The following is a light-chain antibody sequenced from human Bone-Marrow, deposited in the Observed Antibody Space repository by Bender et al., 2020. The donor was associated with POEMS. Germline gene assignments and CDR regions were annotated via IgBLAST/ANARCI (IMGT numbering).Light chain of an antibody. Sequence: QSALTQPPSASGSPGQSVTISCTGTSSDVGLYNYVSWYQQHPGKAPQLMIYDVSNRPSGASSRFSGSKSGNTASLTISGLQAEDEADYYCSSYTSTSTAYVFGTGTKVTVL. J-gene: IGLJ1*01. CDR3: SSYTSTSTAYV. CDR1: SSDVGLYNY. CDR2: DVS. V-gene: IGLV2-14*03.